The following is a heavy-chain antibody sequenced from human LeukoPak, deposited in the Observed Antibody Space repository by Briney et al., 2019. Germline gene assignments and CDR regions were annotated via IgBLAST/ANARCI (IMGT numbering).Heavy chain of an antibody. V-gene: IGHV4-39*01. Sequence: SETLSLTCAVSGGSISSDSYYWAWIRQPPGKGLEWIASIYYSGSTYYNPSLKSRVTISVDTSRNQFSLKLSSVTAADTAVYYCARDHHILQMVSAIPDAFDIWGRGTMVTVFS. J-gene: IGHJ3*02. CDR2: IYYSGST. D-gene: IGHD2-8*01. CDR3: ARDHHILQMVSAIPDAFDI. CDR1: GGSISSDSYY.